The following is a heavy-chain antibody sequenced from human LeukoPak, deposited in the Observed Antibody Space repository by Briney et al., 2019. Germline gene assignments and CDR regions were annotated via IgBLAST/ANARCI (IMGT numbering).Heavy chain of an antibody. CDR3: ARDTLSRWTTTPGDY. J-gene: IGHJ4*02. V-gene: IGHV4-39*07. CDR1: GGSISSSSYY. CDR2: IYYSGST. D-gene: IGHD1-26*01. Sequence: PSETLSLTCTVSGGSISSSSYYWGWIRQPPGRGLEWIGSIYYSGSTYYNPSLKSRVTISVDTSKNQFSLKLSSVTAADTAVYYCARDTLSRWTTTPGDYWGQGTLVTVSS.